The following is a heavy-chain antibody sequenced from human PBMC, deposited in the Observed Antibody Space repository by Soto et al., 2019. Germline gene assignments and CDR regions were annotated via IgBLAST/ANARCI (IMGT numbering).Heavy chain of an antibody. D-gene: IGHD1-7*01. J-gene: IGHJ4*02. CDR1: GDSVSSASYY. CDR3: ARRNNVNYFNYFDY. V-gene: IGHV4-61*01. CDR2: FYYSGYT. Sequence: QAQLQESGPGLVKPSETLSLTCTVSGDSVSSASYYWSWIRQPPGKGLEWIGYFYYSGYTNYNPSLKSRGIMTLDTSKSQFSLKLNSVTAADTAVYDCARRNNVNYFNYFDYWGQGILVTVSS.